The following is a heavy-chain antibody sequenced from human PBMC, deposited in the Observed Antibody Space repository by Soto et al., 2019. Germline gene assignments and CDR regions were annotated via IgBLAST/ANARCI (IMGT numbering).Heavy chain of an antibody. J-gene: IGHJ4*02. V-gene: IGHV5-51*01. CDR3: ARLPIVVVSHSYYFDY. D-gene: IGHD3-22*01. Sequence: PGESLKISCKGSGYSFTSYWIGWVRQMPGKGLEWMGIIYPGDSDTRYSPSFQGQVTISADKSISTAYPQWSSLKASDTDMYYCARLPIVVVSHSYYFDYWGQGTLVTVSS. CDR1: GYSFTSYW. CDR2: IYPGDSDT.